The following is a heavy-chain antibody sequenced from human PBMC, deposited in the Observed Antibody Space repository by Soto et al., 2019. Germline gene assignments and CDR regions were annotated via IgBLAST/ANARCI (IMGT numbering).Heavy chain of an antibody. CDR3: ARASPKGIAAAIDP. V-gene: IGHV1-2*04. D-gene: IGHD6-13*01. CDR2: INRNSGGT. CDR1: GYTFTGYY. J-gene: IGHJ5*02. Sequence: QVQLVQSGAEVKKPGASVKVSCQASGYTFTGYYMHWVRQAPGQGLEWMGWINRNSGGTNYAQKFQGWVTMTRDTSISTAYMELSRLRSDDTAVYYCARASPKGIAAAIDPWGQGTLVTVSS.